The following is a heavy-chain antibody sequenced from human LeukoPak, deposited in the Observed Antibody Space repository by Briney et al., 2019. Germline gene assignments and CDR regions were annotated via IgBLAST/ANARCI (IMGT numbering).Heavy chain of an antibody. CDR3: ASASSLGAFDI. CDR1: GGSFSGYY. D-gene: IGHD6-13*01. Sequence: SETLSLTCAVYGGSFSGYYWSWIRQPPGKGLEWIGEINHSGSTNYNPSLKSRVTISVDMSKNQFSLKLSSVTAADTAVYYCASASSLGAFDIWGQGTMVTVSS. V-gene: IGHV4-34*01. CDR2: INHSGST. J-gene: IGHJ3*02.